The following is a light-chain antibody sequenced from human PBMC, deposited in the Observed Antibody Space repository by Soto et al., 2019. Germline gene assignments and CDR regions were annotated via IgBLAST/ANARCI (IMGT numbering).Light chain of an antibody. J-gene: IGKJ1*01. CDR1: QSISTW. V-gene: IGKV1-5*03. CDR3: QQYNVYSRT. Sequence: DIQMTQSPSTLSASVGDTVTITCRASQSISTWLAWYQQKPGKAPKLLIYKASTLQGGVPSRFSGIGSGTEFTLTISSLQPDDFATYYCQQYNVYSRTFGQGTKVEVK. CDR2: KAS.